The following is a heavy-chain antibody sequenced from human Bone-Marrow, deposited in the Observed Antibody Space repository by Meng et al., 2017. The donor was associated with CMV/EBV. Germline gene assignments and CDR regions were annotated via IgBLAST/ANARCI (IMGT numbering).Heavy chain of an antibody. J-gene: IGHJ4*02. V-gene: IGHV3-23*01. CDR1: GGSISSSSYY. CDR2: ISGSGGST. D-gene: IGHD2-15*01. CDR3: AKGYCSGGSCVPLFDY. Sequence: GGSLRLSCTVSGGSISSSSYYWGWIRQAPGMGLEWVSAISGSGGSTYYADSVKGRFTISRDNSKNTLYLQMNSLRAEDTAVYYCAKGYCSGGSCVPLFDYWGQGTLVTVSS.